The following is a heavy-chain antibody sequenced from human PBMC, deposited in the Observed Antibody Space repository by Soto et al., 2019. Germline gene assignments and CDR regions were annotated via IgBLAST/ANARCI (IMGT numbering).Heavy chain of an antibody. Sequence: EVQLLESGGGLVQPGGSLRLSCAASGFTFSSYAMSWVRQAPGKGLEWVSAISGSGGSTYYADSVKGRFTISRDNSKNTLYLQMNSLRAEDTAVYYCAKPLRDIVVVPAARAYMDVWGKGTTVTVSS. V-gene: IGHV3-23*01. CDR3: AKPLRDIVVVPAARAYMDV. D-gene: IGHD2-2*01. J-gene: IGHJ6*03. CDR2: ISGSGGST. CDR1: GFTFSSYA.